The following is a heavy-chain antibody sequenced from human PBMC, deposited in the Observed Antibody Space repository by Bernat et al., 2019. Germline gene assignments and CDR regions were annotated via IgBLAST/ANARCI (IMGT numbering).Heavy chain of an antibody. CDR2: IIPILGIA. J-gene: IGHJ3*02. D-gene: IGHD2-15*01. Sequence: QVQLVQSGAEVKKPGSSVKVSCKASGGTFSSYTISWVRQAPGQGLEWMGRIIPILGIANYGEMFQGRVTITADKSTSTAFMELSSLRSEDTAVDYCARVMTSYCSGGSCYSDDAFDIWGQGTMVTVSS. CDR3: ARVMTSYCSGGSCYSDDAFDI. CDR1: GGTFSSYT. V-gene: IGHV1-69*02.